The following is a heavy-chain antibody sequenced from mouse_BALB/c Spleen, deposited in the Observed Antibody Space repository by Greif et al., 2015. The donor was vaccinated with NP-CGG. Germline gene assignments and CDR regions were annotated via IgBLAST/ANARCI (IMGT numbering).Heavy chain of an antibody. CDR1: GYTFTSYW. J-gene: IGHJ2*01. CDR2: INPSTGYT. Sequence: QVQLQQSGAELAKPGASVKMSCKASGYTFTSYWMHWVKQRPGQGLEWIGYINPSTGYTEYNQKFKDKATLTADKSSSTAYMQLSSLTSEDSAVYYCAIYDGYCFDYWGQGTTLTVSS. D-gene: IGHD2-3*01. V-gene: IGHV1-7*01. CDR3: AIYDGYCFDY.